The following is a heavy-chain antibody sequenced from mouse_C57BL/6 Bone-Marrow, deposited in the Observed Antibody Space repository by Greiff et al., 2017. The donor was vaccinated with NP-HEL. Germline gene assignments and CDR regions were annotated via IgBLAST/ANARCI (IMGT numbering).Heavy chain of an antibody. D-gene: IGHD3-2*02. Sequence: EVQGVESGGGLVQPGGSLKLSCAASGFTFSDYYMYWVRQTPEKRLEWVAYIINGGGSTYYPDTVKGRFTISRDNAKNTLYLQMSRLKSEDTAMYYCARHNSSGRGYYFDYWGQGTTLTVSS. CDR1: GFTFSDYY. V-gene: IGHV5-12*01. CDR2: IINGGGST. J-gene: IGHJ2*01. CDR3: ARHNSSGRGYYFDY.